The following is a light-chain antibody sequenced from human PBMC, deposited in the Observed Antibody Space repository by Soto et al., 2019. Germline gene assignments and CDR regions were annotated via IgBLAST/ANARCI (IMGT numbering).Light chain of an antibody. J-gene: IGKJ1*01. V-gene: IGKV3D-20*01. Sequence: EIVLTQSPATLSLSPGERATLSCGASQSVSSSYLAWYQQKPGLAPRLLLYDASSRATGIPDRFSGSGSGTDFTLTISRLEPAEFAVYYCQQYGSSPWTFGQGTKVEFK. CDR2: DAS. CDR3: QQYGSSPWT. CDR1: QSVSSSY.